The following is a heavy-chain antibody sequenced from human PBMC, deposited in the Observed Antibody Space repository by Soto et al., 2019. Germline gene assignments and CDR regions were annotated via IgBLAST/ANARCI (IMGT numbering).Heavy chain of an antibody. CDR1: GGSIISNY. Sequence: QVQLQESGPGLVKPSETLSLTCTVSGGSIISNYWSWIRQPPGKGLEWIGYIYYSGSTNYNPSLRSRVTTSVDTSKNHSSLKLTSVTAADTAVYYCARDRDGGGWSAPWGQGTQVTVSS. D-gene: IGHD3-16*01. J-gene: IGHJ5*02. CDR3: ARDRDGGGWSAP. V-gene: IGHV4-59*01. CDR2: IYYSGST.